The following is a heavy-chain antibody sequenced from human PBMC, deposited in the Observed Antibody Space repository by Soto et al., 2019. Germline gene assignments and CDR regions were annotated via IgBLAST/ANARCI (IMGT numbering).Heavy chain of an antibody. CDR3: ARIAAAHNNWFGP. J-gene: IGHJ5*02. CDR2: INAGNGNT. D-gene: IGHD6-13*01. V-gene: IGHV1-3*01. CDR1: GYTFTGYY. Sequence: ASVKVSCKASGYTFTGYYMHWVRQAPGQRLEWMGWINAGNGNTKYSQKFQGRVTITRDTSASTAYMELSSLRSEDTAVYYCARIAAAHNNWFGPWGQGTLVTVSS.